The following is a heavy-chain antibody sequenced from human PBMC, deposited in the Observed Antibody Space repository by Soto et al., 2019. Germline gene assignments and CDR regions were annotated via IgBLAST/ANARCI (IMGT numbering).Heavy chain of an antibody. J-gene: IGHJ4*02. D-gene: IGHD6-13*01. CDR3: ARGSAPRYSSSWSIYY. Sequence: QVQLVESGGGLVKPGGSLRLSCAASGFTFSDYYMSWIRQAPGKGLEWVSYISSSSSYTNYADSVKGRFTISRDNAKNSLYLQMNSLRAEVTAVYYCARGSAPRYSSSWSIYYWGQGTLVTVSS. V-gene: IGHV3-11*06. CDR1: GFTFSDYY. CDR2: ISSSSSYT.